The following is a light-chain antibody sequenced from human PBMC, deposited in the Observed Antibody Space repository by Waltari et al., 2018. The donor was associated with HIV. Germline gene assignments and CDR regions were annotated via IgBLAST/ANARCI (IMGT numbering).Light chain of an antibody. CDR1: QTISTY. J-gene: IGKJ3*01. Sequence: DIQMTQSPSSLSASLGDPIIITCRASQTISTYVNWYQQKPGRAPNLLIYAASSLQSGVPSRFSGSGSGTDFTLTINSLQAEDFATYYCQQSYGSPTFGPGTKVNV. CDR3: QQSYGSPT. V-gene: IGKV1-39*01. CDR2: AAS.